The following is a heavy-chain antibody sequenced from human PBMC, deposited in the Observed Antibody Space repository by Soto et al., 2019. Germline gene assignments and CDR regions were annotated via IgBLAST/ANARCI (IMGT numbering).Heavy chain of an antibody. CDR2: ISYDGSNK. CDR1: GFTFSSYV. J-gene: IGHJ6*02. V-gene: IGHV3-30*18. CDR3: AKDTYYYDSSGHAPYYYYYGMDV. D-gene: IGHD3-22*01. Sequence: GGSLRLSSAASGFTFSSYVMHWVRQSPGKGLEWVAVISYDGSNKYYADSVKGRFTISRDNSKNTLYLQMNSLRAEDTAVYYCAKDTYYYDSSGHAPYYYYYGMDVWGQGTTVTVSS.